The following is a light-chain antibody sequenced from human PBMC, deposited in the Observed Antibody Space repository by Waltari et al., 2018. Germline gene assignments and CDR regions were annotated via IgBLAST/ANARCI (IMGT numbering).Light chain of an antibody. J-gene: IGLJ3*02. CDR2: DND. CDR3: GTWDTSLNTWV. Sequence: QSVLTQPPSVSAAPGQTVTIPCSGTSSNIGSSFVSWYQQFPGTAPKLLIHDNDGRPSGIPDRFSGSKSGTSATLGITGLQTGDEADYYCGTWDTSLNTWVFGGGTKLTVL. CDR1: SSNIGSSF. V-gene: IGLV1-51*01.